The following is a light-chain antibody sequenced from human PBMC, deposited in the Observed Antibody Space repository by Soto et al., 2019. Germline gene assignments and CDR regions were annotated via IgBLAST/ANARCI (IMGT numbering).Light chain of an antibody. Sequence: EVELTQLPRTLSLSPGERATVSCRASQSVINTNLVWYQQKPGQAPRLLIYGASHRATGIPDRFGGHESGTEFTVTISRLEHDNLPVYYCEHYGSSPGTFGQVTNVDIK. CDR1: QSVINTN. CDR3: EHYGSSPGT. CDR2: GAS. V-gene: IGKV3-20*01. J-gene: IGKJ1*01.